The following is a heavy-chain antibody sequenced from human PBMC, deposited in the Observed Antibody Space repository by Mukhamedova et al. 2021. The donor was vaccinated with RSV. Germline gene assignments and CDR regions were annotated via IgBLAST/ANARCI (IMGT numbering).Heavy chain of an antibody. Sequence: HGYAMHWVRQAPGKGLEWVSLISGDGGSTYYADSVKGRFTISRDNSKNSLYLQMNSLRTEDTALYYCAKDMRTLKGAAPDYWGQGTLV. V-gene: IGHV3-43*02. D-gene: IGHD1-26*01. CDR1: HGYA. J-gene: IGHJ4*02. CDR2: ISGDGGST. CDR3: AKDMRTLKGAAPDY.